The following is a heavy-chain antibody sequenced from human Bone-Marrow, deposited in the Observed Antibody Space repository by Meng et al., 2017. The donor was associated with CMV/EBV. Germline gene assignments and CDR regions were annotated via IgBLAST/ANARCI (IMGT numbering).Heavy chain of an antibody. D-gene: IGHD3-16*02. V-gene: IGHV1-46*01. J-gene: IGHJ6*02. CDR1: GYTLTSYY. Sequence: ASAKVSCTASGYTLTSYYMHWVRQAPGQGLEWMGIINPSGGSTSYAQKFQGRVTMTRDTSTSTVYMELSSLRSDDTAVYYCARDRLYDLPYGMDVWGQGTTVTVSS. CDR2: INPSGGST. CDR3: ARDRLYDLPYGMDV.